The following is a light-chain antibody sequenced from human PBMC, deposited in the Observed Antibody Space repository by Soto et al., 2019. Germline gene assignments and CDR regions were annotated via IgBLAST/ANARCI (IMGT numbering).Light chain of an antibody. Sequence: EIVLTQSPGTLSLSPGERATLSCRASQSVSSSYLAWYQQKPGQAPRLLIYGASSRATGIPDRFSGSGSGTDFTLTISSLDPEDFAVYCCQQYGTSPPTFGHGTKVDIK. J-gene: IGKJ3*01. V-gene: IGKV3-20*01. CDR2: GAS. CDR1: QSVSSSY. CDR3: QQYGTSPPT.